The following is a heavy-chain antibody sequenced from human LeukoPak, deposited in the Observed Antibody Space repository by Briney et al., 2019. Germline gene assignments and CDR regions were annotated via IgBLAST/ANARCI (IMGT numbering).Heavy chain of an antibody. CDR3: ARDSTYYYDSGSSGPHYFAY. CDR1: GFTFSNYA. V-gene: IGHV3-30*10. Sequence: GGSLRLSCAASGFTFSNYAMHRVRQAPGKGPEWVAVVSYDGSIQYHTDSVKGRFTISRDNSKNTLFLQMNSLSAEDTAVYYCARDSTYYYDSGSSGPHYFAYWGQGTLVTVSS. J-gene: IGHJ4*02. D-gene: IGHD3-10*01. CDR2: VSYDGSIQ.